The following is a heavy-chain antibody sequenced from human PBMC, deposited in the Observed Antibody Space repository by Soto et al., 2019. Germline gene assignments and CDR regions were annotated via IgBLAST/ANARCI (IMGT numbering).Heavy chain of an antibody. CDR3: ARLHPRYCSGTSCYSRGLDP. CDR2: IYPRDSDT. J-gene: IGHJ5*02. V-gene: IGHV5-51*01. D-gene: IGHD2-2*01. CDR1: GYTFTTYW. Sequence: GESLKISCRGSGYTFTTYWLGWVRQMPGKGLEWMGIIYPRDSDTRYSPPFQGQVTMSVDKSINTAYLQWSSLKASDTAMYFCARLHPRYCSGTSCYSRGLDPWGQGTLVTVSS.